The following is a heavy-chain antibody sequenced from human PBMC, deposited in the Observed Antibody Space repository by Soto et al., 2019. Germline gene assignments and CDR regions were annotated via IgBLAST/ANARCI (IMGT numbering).Heavy chain of an antibody. CDR1: GGTFSSYA. CDR3: ASPIAAAGTYYYYGMDV. CDR2: IIPIFGTA. J-gene: IGHJ6*02. Sequence: GASVKVSCKASGGTFSSYAISWVRQAPGQGLEWMGGIIPIFGTANYAQKFQGRVTITADESTSTAYMELSSLRSEDTAVYYCASPIAAAGTYYYYGMDVWGQGTTVTVSS. V-gene: IGHV1-69*13. D-gene: IGHD6-13*01.